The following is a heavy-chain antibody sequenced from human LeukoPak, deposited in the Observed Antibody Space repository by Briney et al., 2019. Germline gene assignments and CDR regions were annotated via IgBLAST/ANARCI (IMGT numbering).Heavy chain of an antibody. J-gene: IGHJ6*02. CDR3: ARDRGPVVPACMDV. Sequence: ASVKVSCKASGYTFTGYYMHWVRQAPGQGLEWMGWINPNSGGTNYAQKVQGRVTMTRDTSISTAYMELSRLRSDDTAVYYCARDRGPVVPACMDVWGQGTTVTVSS. V-gene: IGHV1-2*02. CDR2: INPNSGGT. D-gene: IGHD2-2*01. CDR1: GYTFTGYY.